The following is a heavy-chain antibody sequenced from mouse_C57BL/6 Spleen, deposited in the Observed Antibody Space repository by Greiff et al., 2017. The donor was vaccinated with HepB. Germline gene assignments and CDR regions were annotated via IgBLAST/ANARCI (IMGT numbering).Heavy chain of an antibody. CDR2: IYPGSGST. D-gene: IGHD2-4*01. CDR1: GYTFTSYW. CDR3: ARKDYDYDEDYAMDY. V-gene: IGHV1-55*01. Sequence: QVQLQQPGAELVKPGASVKMSCKASGYTFTSYWITWVKQRPGQGLEWIGDIYPGSGSTNYNEKFKSKATLTVDTSSSTAYMQLSSLTSEDSAVYYCARKDYDYDEDYAMDYWGQGTSVTVSS. J-gene: IGHJ4*01.